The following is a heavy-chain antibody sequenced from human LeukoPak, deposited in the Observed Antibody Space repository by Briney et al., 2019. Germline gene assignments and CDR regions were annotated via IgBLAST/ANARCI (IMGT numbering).Heavy chain of an antibody. Sequence: SETLSLTCAVYGGSFSGYYWSWIRQPPGKGLEWIGEINHSGSTNYNPSLKSRVTISVDTSKNQFSLKLTSVTAADTAVYYCAREGFCGGGGCYGPFDLWGRGTLVTVSS. V-gene: IGHV4-34*01. CDR2: INHSGST. CDR3: AREGFCGGGGCYGPFDL. D-gene: IGHD2-15*01. CDR1: GGSFSGYY. J-gene: IGHJ2*01.